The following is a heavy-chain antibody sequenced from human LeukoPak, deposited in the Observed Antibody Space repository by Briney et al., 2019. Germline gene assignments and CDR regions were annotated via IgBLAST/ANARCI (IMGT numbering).Heavy chain of an antibody. CDR2: INTSAGST. Sequence: ASVKVSCKASGYTFTTYFLHWVRQAPGQGLEWMGMINTSAGSTNYAQNFQGRVTMTRDTSTSTVYMDLTSLRSEDTAVYYCARGAPGGYFDYWAQGTLVTVSS. CDR3: ARGAPGGYFDY. D-gene: IGHD3-16*01. J-gene: IGHJ4*02. CDR1: GYTFTTYF. V-gene: IGHV1-46*01.